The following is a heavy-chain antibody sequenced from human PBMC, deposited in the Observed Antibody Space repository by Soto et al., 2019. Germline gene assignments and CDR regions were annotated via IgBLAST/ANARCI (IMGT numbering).Heavy chain of an antibody. CDR1: GDSISSYY. V-gene: IGHV4-59*08. CDR2: IYYSGTT. J-gene: IGHJ5*02. Sequence: QVQLQESGPGLVKPSETLSLTCSVSGDSISSYYWSWIRQTPGKGLEWIAYIYYSGTTKYNPSLKSRATISVDTSKNQFSLRLSSVTAADTAVYYCARQEGSGNSYRASLWFDPWGQGTLVTVSS. CDR3: ARQEGSGNSYRASLWFDP. D-gene: IGHD5-18*01.